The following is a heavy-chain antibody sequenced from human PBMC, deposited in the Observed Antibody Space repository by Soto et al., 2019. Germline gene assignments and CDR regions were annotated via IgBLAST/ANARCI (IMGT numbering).Heavy chain of an antibody. J-gene: IGHJ4*02. Sequence: ETLSLTCTVSGGSISSNSYYWGWIRQPPGKGLEWIGSVYYSGSTYYNPSLKSRVTISVDTSKNQFSLKLSSVTAADTAVYYCARLGYSYGYYFDYWGQGTLVTVSS. V-gene: IGHV4-39*01. CDR1: GGSISSNSYY. D-gene: IGHD5-18*01. CDR2: VYYSGST. CDR3: ARLGYSYGYYFDY.